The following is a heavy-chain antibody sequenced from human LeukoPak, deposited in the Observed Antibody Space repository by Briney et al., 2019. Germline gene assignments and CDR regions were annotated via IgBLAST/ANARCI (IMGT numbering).Heavy chain of an antibody. CDR1: GFNLTNYA. CDR3: ARDPRDGGQNV. V-gene: IGHV3-30*01. Sequence: GGSLRLSCAASGFNLTNYAMQWVRQAPGKGLEWVTLILYSADNTYCADTVKGRVTFSRDKSNNTLYLQMNSLRPEDSAIYYCARDPRDGGQNVWGKGTTVTVSS. CDR2: ILYSADNT. D-gene: IGHD5-24*01. J-gene: IGHJ6*04.